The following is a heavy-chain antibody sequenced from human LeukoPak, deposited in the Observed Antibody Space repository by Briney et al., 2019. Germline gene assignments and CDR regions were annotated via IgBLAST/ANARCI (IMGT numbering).Heavy chain of an antibody. Sequence: SETLSLTCTVSCGSISRYYWRWIRQPAGKGLEWIGRIYTSGSTNYNPSLKSRVTISVDTSKNQFSLKLRSVTAADTAVYYCARSCSSTSCYYLFDYWGQGTLVTVSS. D-gene: IGHD2-2*01. CDR3: ARSCSSTSCYYLFDY. CDR1: CGSISRYY. V-gene: IGHV4-4*07. CDR2: IYTSGST. J-gene: IGHJ4*02.